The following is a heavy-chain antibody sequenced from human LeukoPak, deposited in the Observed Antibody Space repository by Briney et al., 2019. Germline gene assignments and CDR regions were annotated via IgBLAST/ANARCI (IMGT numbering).Heavy chain of an antibody. CDR1: GFTFSSYA. D-gene: IGHD2-8*01. J-gene: IGHJ3*02. Sequence: PGGSLRLSCAASGFTFSSYAMSWVRQAPGKGLEWVSAISGSGGSTYYADSVKGRFTISRDNSKNTLYLQMNSLRAEDTAVYYCAKELAYFRPPGHDAFDIWGQGTMVTVSS. CDR2: ISGSGGST. CDR3: AKELAYFRPPGHDAFDI. V-gene: IGHV3-23*01.